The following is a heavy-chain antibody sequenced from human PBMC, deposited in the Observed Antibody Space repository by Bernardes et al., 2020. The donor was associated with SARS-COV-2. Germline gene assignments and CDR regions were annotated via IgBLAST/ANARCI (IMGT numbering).Heavy chain of an antibody. V-gene: IGHV3-9*01. CDR3: SSSSWVNWFDP. CDR1: GFTFDDYA. D-gene: IGHD6-13*01. J-gene: IGHJ5*02. CDR2: ISWNSGSI. Sequence: SLRLSYAASGFTFDDYAMHWVRQAPGKGLEWVSGISWNSGSIGYADSVKGRFTISRDNAKNSLYLQMNSLRAEDTALYYCSSSSWVNWFDPWGQGTLVTVS.